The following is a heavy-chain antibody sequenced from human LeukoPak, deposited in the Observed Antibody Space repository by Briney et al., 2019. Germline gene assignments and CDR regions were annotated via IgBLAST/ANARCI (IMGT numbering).Heavy chain of an antibody. CDR1: GDSISSSSYY. CDR2: IYYSGST. J-gene: IGHJ5*02. V-gene: IGHV4-39*07. D-gene: IGHD3-10*01. CDR3: ARDGDRDTQSRLLWWFDP. Sequence: PSETLSLTCTVSGDSISSSSYYWGWIRQPPGKGLEWIGSIYYSGSTYYNPSLKSRVTISVDTSKNQFSLKLSSVTAADTAVYYCARDGDRDTQSRLLWWFDPWGQGTLVTVSS.